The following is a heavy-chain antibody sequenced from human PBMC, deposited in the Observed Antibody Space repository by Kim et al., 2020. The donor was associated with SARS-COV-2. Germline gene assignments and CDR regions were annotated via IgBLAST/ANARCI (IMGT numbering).Heavy chain of an antibody. V-gene: IGHV2-70*11. CDR2: IDWDDDK. J-gene: IGHJ4*02. D-gene: IGHD3-9*01. CDR3: ARTDAHYDTLTGTFDY. CDR1: GFSLSTSGMC. Sequence: SGPTLVNPTQTLTLTCTFSGFSLSTSGMCVSWIRQPPGKALEWLARIDWDDDKNYSTSLKTRLTISKDTSKKQVVLTMTNMDPVDTATYYCARTDAHYDTLTGTFDYWGQGTLVTVSS.